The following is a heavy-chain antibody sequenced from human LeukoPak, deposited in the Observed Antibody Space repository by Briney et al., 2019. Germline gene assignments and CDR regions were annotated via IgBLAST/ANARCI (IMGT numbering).Heavy chain of an antibody. CDR2: INPNSGVT. J-gene: IGHJ4*02. CDR1: GYTFTGYY. D-gene: IGHD1-1*01. Sequence: ASVKVSCKPSGYTFTGYYMHWLRQAPGQGLEWMGWINPNSGVTKIAQKFQGRVTMTRDTSMSTAFMAMSSLRSDDTAVYYCAPTNNLYYYFDCWVQGTLVAVSS. V-gene: IGHV1-2*02. CDR3: APTNNLYYYFDC.